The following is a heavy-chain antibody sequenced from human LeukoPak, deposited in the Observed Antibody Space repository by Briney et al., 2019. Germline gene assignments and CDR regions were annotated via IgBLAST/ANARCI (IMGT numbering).Heavy chain of an antibody. CDR2: ISGGGGSK. Sequence: GGSLRLSCAASGFTFSSYAMSWVRQAPGKGLEWVAVISGGGGSKYYADSVKGRFTISRDNSKNTLYLQMNSLRAEDTAVYYCAKRVEPSNIYYDFWSGYYLTGYFDYWGQGTLVTVSS. V-gene: IGHV3-23*01. CDR1: GFTFSSYA. CDR3: AKRVEPSNIYYDFWSGYYLTGYFDY. D-gene: IGHD3-3*01. J-gene: IGHJ4*02.